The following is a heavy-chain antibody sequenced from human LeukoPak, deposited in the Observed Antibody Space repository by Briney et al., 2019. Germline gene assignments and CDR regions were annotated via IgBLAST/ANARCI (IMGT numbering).Heavy chain of an antibody. CDR3: AARALYCSSTSCYYFDY. CDR1: RGTFSSYA. D-gene: IGHD2-2*01. Sequence: GASVKVSCKASRGTFSSYAISWVRQAPGQGLEWMGGIIPIFGTANYAQKFQGRVTITADESTSTAYMELSSLRSEDTAVYYCAARALYCSSTSCYYFDYWGQGTLVTVSS. CDR2: IIPIFGTA. J-gene: IGHJ4*02. V-gene: IGHV1-69*13.